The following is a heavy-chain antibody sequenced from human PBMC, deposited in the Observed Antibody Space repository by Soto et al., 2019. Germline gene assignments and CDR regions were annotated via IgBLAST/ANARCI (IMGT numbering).Heavy chain of an antibody. Sequence: QLQVQESGPGLVKPSETLSLTCIVSGGSVSSTSSSIFYWAWIRQPPGKGLEWIGSIYDSGSTHYNPSLKSRVPMSVDTSRNKFSLKLTSVTAADTAVYYCARRSYFYSDKYYYHFAFWGQGTLVTVS. CDR1: GGSVSSTSSSIFY. V-gene: IGHV4-39*01. D-gene: IGHD3-10*01. CDR2: IYDSGST. J-gene: IGHJ4*02. CDR3: ARRSYFYSDKYYYHFAF.